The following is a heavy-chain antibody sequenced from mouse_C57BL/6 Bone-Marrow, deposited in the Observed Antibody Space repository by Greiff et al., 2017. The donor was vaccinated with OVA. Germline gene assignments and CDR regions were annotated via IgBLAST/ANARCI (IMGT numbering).Heavy chain of an antibody. D-gene: IGHD1-1*01. CDR1: GFNIKDDY. CDR3: TTRIYYVN. J-gene: IGHJ2*01. V-gene: IGHV14-4*01. CDR2: IDPENGDT. Sequence: EVKVVESGAELVRPGASVTLSCTASGFNIKDDYMHWVKQRPEQGLEWIGWIDPENGDTEYASKFQGKATITADTSSNTAYLQLSSLTSEDTAVYYCTTRIYYVNWGQGTTLTVSS.